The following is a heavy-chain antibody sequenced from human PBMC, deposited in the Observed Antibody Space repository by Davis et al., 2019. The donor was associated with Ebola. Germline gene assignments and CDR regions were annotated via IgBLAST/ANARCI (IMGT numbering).Heavy chain of an antibody. V-gene: IGHV1-3*01. Sequence: ASVKVSCKASGYRFTSYNLNWVRLAPGQRLEWVGWINAGNGNTRYSQNLQDRVTITSDTSASTVYMELRSLRSEDSAVYYCARPDCGGEGCKLLPFWGQGTLVTVSS. CDR3: ARPDCGGEGCKLLPF. CDR2: INAGNGNT. CDR1: GYRFTSYN. J-gene: IGHJ4*01. D-gene: IGHD2-21*01.